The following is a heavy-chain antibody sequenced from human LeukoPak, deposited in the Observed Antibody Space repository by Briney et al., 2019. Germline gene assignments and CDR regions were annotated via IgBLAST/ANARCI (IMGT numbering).Heavy chain of an antibody. J-gene: IGHJ4*02. CDR2: INHSGST. Sequence: KTSETLSLTCAVYGGSFSGYYWSWIRQPPGKGLERIGEINHSGSTNYNPSLKSRVTISVDTSKNQFSLKLSSVTAADTAVYYCARVIYDYIWGSYRLNDYWGQGTLVTVSS. CDR3: ARVIYDYIWGSYRLNDY. V-gene: IGHV4-34*01. D-gene: IGHD3-16*02. CDR1: GGSFSGYY.